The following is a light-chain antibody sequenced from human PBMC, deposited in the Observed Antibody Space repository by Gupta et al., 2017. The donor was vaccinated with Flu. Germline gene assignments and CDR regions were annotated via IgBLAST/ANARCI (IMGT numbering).Light chain of an antibody. V-gene: IGLV1-40*01. CDR3: QSFDNTMNSWGV. J-gene: IGLJ2*01. CDR1: SSNIGAFYN. Sequence: QSVLTQPPSVYGAPGQTIPISCTGTSSNIGAFYNVHWYHQLPGTAPKLTISDNDFRPSGVPDRFSGSKSGTSASLAITGLQPEDEAYYYGQSFDNTMNSWGVFGGGTKLTVL. CDR2: DND.